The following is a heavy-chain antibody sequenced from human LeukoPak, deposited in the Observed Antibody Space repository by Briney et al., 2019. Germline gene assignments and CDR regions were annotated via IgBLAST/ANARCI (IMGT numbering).Heavy chain of an antibody. CDR1: GFTVGSNY. CDR2: LYSGGTT. CDR3: ADPGPFSSGWLDAFDV. Sequence: GGSLRLSCAASGFTVGSNYVIWVRQAPRMGLEWVSILYSGGTTYYADSVKGRFTISRDKSQNTVYLQMNSLRVEGTAVYFCADPGPFSSGWLDAFDVWGQGTMVTVSS. J-gene: IGHJ3*01. D-gene: IGHD6-19*01. V-gene: IGHV3-66*01.